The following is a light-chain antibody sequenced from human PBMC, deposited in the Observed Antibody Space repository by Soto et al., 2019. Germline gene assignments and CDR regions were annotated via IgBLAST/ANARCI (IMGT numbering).Light chain of an antibody. CDR3: QQYNNWWT. V-gene: IGKV3-15*01. CDR2: GAS. Sequence: EIVMTQSPATLSVSPGERATLSCRASQSVSNNLAWYQKKPGQAPRLLIYGASTRATGIPARFSGSGSGTEFTLTSSSLQSEGFAFYYCQQYNNWWTFGQGTRVDIK. CDR1: QSVSNN. J-gene: IGKJ1*01.